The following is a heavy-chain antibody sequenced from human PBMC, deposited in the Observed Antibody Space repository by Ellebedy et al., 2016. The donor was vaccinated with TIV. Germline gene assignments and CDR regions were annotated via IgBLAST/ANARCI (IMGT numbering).Heavy chain of an antibody. Sequence: GESLKISCRGSGFTFSNFWMSWVRQAPGRGLEWVSVIYAGGTTDYVASVKGRFSISRDTSKNTLFLQMNSLRADDTAIYYCAVGRPNYGDFPSWGQGTLVTVSS. CDR1: GFTFSNFW. V-gene: IGHV3-53*01. J-gene: IGHJ5*02. CDR2: IYAGGTT. CDR3: AVGRPNYGDFPS. D-gene: IGHD4-17*01.